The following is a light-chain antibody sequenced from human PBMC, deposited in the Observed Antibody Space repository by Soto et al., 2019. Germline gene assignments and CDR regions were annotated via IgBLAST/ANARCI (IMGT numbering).Light chain of an antibody. CDR1: QSISSW. V-gene: IGKV1-5*01. J-gene: IGKJ1*01. CDR2: DAS. CDR3: QQYNSYWT. Sequence: DIQMTQSPSTLSASVGDRVTITCRASQSISSWLAWYQQKPGKAPKLLIYDASSLESGVPPRFSGSGSGTEFTLTISSLQPDDFATDYCQQYNSYWTFGQGTKVDI.